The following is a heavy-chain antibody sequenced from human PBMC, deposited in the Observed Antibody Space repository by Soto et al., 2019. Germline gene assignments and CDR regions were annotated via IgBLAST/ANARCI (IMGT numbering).Heavy chain of an antibody. CDR2: IYPGDSDT. CDR1: GYSFTSYW. J-gene: IGHJ5*02. D-gene: IGHD2-15*01. V-gene: IGHV5-51*01. Sequence: PGESLQISCKGSGYSFTSYWIGWVRQMPVKGLEWMGIIYPGDSDTRYSPSFQGQVTISADKSISTAYLQWSSLKASDTAMYYCARQDCSGGSCYSERSWFDPWGQGTLVTVSS. CDR3: ARQDCSGGSCYSERSWFDP.